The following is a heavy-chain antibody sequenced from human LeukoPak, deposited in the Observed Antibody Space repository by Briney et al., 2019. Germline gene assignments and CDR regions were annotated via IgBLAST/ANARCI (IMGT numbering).Heavy chain of an antibody. CDR2: IYYSGST. J-gene: IGHJ5*02. D-gene: IGHD3-10*01. Sequence: SETLSLTCTVSGGSISSGDYYWSWIRQPPGKGLEWIGYIYYSGSTYYNPSLKSRVTISVDTSKNQFSLKLSSVTAADTAVYYCARLFRSITMVRGVNNWFDPWGQGTLVTVSS. V-gene: IGHV4-30-4*01. CDR1: GGSISSGDYY. CDR3: ARLFRSITMVRGVNNWFDP.